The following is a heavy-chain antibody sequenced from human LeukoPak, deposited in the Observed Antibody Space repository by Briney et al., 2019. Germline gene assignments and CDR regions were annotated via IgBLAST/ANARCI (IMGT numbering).Heavy chain of an antibody. Sequence: PGGSLRLSCGASGFTFSSYAMHWVRQAPGKGLEWVAVISYDGSNKYYADSVKGRFTISRDNSKNTLYLQMNSLRAEDTAVYYCARTEWLARAEYFQHWGQGTLVTVSS. CDR2: ISYDGSNK. D-gene: IGHD3-3*01. V-gene: IGHV3-30*01. J-gene: IGHJ1*01. CDR1: GFTFSSYA. CDR3: ARTEWLARAEYFQH.